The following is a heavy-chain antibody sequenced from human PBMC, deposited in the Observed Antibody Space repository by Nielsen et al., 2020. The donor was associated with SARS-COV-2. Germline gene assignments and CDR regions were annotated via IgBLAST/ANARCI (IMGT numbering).Heavy chain of an antibody. Sequence: WIRQSPGKGLEWIGEINHSGSTNYNPSLKSRVTISVDTSKNQFSLKLSSVTAADTAVYYCARRTMVRGVTYWGQGTLVTVSS. J-gene: IGHJ4*02. CDR3: ARRTMVRGVTY. D-gene: IGHD3-10*01. CDR2: INHSGST. V-gene: IGHV4-34*01.